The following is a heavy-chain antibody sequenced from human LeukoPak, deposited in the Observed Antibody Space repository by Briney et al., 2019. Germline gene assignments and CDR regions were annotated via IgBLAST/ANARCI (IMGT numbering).Heavy chain of an antibody. CDR2: ISSSSSYI. V-gene: IGHV3-21*01. J-gene: IGHJ6*03. CDR3: ARGYCSSTSCQLYYYYYYYMDV. Sequence: GGSLRLSCAASGFTFSSYSMNWVRQAPGKGLEWVSSISSSSSYIYYADSVKGRFTISRDNAKNSLYLQMNSLRAEDTAVYYCARGYCSSTSCQLYYYYYYYMDVWGKGTTVTVSS. D-gene: IGHD2-2*01. CDR1: GFTFSSYS.